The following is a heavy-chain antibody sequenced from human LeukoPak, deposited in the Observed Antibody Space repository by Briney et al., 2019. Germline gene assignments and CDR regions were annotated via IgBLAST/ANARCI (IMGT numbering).Heavy chain of an antibody. D-gene: IGHD2-21*02. V-gene: IGHV3-9*01. Sequence: GGSLRLSCVVSGFTFDDYAMHWVRQAPGKGLEWVSGINWNSVTIGYADSVKGRFTISRDNAKNSLYVQMNSLRVEDTAVYYCTSWGDTTAEYFQRWGQGTLVTVSS. J-gene: IGHJ1*01. CDR2: INWNSVTI. CDR3: TSWGDTTAEYFQR. CDR1: GFTFDDYA.